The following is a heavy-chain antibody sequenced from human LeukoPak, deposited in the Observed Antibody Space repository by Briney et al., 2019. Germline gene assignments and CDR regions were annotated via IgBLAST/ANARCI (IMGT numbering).Heavy chain of an antibody. CDR1: GFTFSSYG. D-gene: IGHD3-10*01. Sequence: AGGSLRLSCAASGFTFSSYGMHWVRQAPGKGLEWVAFIRYDGSNKYYADSVKGRFTISRDNSKNTLYLQMNSLRAADTAVYYCARTTTVRGTYYMDVWGKGTTVTISS. V-gene: IGHV3-30*02. CDR2: IRYDGSNK. J-gene: IGHJ6*03. CDR3: ARTTTVRGTYYMDV.